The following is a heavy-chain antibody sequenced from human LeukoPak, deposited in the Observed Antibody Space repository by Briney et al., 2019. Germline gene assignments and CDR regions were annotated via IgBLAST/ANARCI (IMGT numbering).Heavy chain of an antibody. J-gene: IGHJ4*02. D-gene: IGHD1-1*01. CDR2: ISGSASGGT. CDR3: AKVKTHWYFDN. Sequence: GGSLRLSCAASGFPFSTNDMSWVRQAPGKGLEWVSAISGSASGGTTYEDSVKGRFTISRDNSKGTLYLRMNSLRAEDTAVYYCAKVKTHWYFDNWGRGTLVTVSS. CDR1: GFPFSTND. V-gene: IGHV3-23*01.